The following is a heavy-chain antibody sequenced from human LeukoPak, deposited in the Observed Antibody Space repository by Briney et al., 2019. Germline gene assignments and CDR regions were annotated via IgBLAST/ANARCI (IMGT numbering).Heavy chain of an antibody. CDR2: INPNSGGT. Sequence: GASVKVSCKASGYTFTGYYMHWVRQAPGQGLEWMGWINPNSGGTNYAQKFQGRVTMTRDTSISTAYMELSRLRSDDTAVYYCARGGLLRYFDWLLYSYWGQGTLVTVSS. J-gene: IGHJ4*02. V-gene: IGHV1-2*02. CDR3: ARGGLLRYFDWLLYSY. CDR1: GYTFTGYY. D-gene: IGHD3-9*01.